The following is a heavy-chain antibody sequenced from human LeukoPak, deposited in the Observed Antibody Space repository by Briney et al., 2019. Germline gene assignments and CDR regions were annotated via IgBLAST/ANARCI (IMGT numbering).Heavy chain of an antibody. Sequence: PGGSLRLSCAASGFTFSSYAMSWVRQAPGKGLEWVSAISGSGGSTYYADSVKGRFTISRDNSKNTLYLQMNSLRAEDTAVYYCANYGDYRPLNYCYYYGMDVWGQGTTVTVSS. J-gene: IGHJ6*02. D-gene: IGHD4-17*01. CDR3: ANYGDYRPLNYCYYYGMDV. V-gene: IGHV3-23*01. CDR2: ISGSGGST. CDR1: GFTFSSYA.